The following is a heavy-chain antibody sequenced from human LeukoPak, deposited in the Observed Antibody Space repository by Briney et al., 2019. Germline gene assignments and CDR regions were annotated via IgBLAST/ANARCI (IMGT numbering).Heavy chain of an antibody. CDR2: INPNSGGT. V-gene: IGHV1-2*02. Sequence: ASVKVSCKASGYTFTGYYMHWVRQAPGQGLEWMGWINPNSGGTNYAQKFQGRVTMTRDTSISTAYMELSRLRSDDTAVYYCARDRPYGEYYYGMDVWGQGTTVTVSS. J-gene: IGHJ6*02. D-gene: IGHD4-17*01. CDR1: GYTFTGYY. CDR3: ARDRPYGEYYYGMDV.